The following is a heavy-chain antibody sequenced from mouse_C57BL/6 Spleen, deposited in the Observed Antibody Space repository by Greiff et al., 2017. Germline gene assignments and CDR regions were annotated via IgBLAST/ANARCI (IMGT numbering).Heavy chain of an antibody. CDR2: IDPETGGT. Sequence: VQLQQSGAELVRPGASVTLSCKASGYTFTDYEMHWVKQTPVHGLEWIGAIDPETGGTAYNQKFKGKAILTADKSSSTAYMELRSLTSEDSAVYYCTRYYDHDGGFAYWGQGTLVTVSA. D-gene: IGHD2-4*01. CDR3: TRYYDHDGGFAY. J-gene: IGHJ3*01. CDR1: GYTFTDYE. V-gene: IGHV1-15*01.